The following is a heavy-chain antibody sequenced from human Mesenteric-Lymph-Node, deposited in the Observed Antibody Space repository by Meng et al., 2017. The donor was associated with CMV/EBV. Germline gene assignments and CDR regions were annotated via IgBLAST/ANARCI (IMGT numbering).Heavy chain of an antibody. Sequence: SQTRSLTGAVYGGSFSGYYWSWIRQPPGKGLEWIGEINHSGSTNYNPSLKSRVTISVDTSKNQFSLKLSSVTAADKAVYYCARGRRIGYSYYYGMDVWGQGTTVTVSS. V-gene: IGHV4-34*01. CDR2: INHSGST. D-gene: IGHD5-12*01. CDR1: GGSFSGYY. J-gene: IGHJ6*02. CDR3: ARGRRIGYSYYYGMDV.